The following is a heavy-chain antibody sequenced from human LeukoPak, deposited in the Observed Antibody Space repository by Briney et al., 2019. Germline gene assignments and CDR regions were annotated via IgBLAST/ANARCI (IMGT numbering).Heavy chain of an antibody. Sequence: ASVKVSCKASEYPFSIYDVNWVRQAAGQGLEWLGWMNPNGIAAGYSQKFQDRVTLTMDTSTSTAYLELSSLRSEDTAVYYCARGRLSTLWGQGTLVTVSS. V-gene: IGHV1-8*01. CDR3: ARGRLSTL. J-gene: IGHJ4*02. CDR2: MNPNGIAA. CDR1: EYPFSIYD. D-gene: IGHD2-2*01.